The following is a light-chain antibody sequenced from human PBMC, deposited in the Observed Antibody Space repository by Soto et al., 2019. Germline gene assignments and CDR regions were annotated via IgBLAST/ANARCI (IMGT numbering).Light chain of an antibody. CDR1: QTVRNNY. Sequence: VLTQSPGALSLSPGERATLSCRASQTVRNNYLAWYQQKPGQAPRLLIYDASNRATGIPDRFSGSGSGTDFTLTISRLEPEDFAVYYCQQYGSSGTFGQGTKVDIK. CDR2: DAS. V-gene: IGKV3-20*01. J-gene: IGKJ1*01. CDR3: QQYGSSGT.